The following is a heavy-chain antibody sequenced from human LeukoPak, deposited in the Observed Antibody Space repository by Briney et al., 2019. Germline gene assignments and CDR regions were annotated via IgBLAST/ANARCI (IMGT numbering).Heavy chain of an antibody. J-gene: IGHJ3*02. CDR1: GGSISSYY. D-gene: IGHD3-22*01. CDR2: IYYSGST. V-gene: IGHV4-59*01. CDR3: ARDTPPRDTYYYDSSGYYLGAFDI. Sequence: PSETLSLTCTVSGGSISSYYWSWIRQPPGKGLEWIRYIYYSGSTNYNPSLKSRVTISVDTSKNQFSLKLSSVTAADTAVYYCARDTPPRDTYYYDSSGYYLGAFDIWGQGTMVTVSS.